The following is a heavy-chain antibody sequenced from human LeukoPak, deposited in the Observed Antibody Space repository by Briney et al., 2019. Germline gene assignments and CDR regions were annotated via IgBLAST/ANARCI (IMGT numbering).Heavy chain of an antibody. CDR1: GYTFTVYY. V-gene: IGHV1-24*01. J-gene: IGHJ4*02. CDR3: ATMSKWDPSGY. Sequence: ASVKVSCKSSGYTFTVYYMHWVRQAPGKGLEWMGGFDPEDGETIYAQKFQGRVTMTEDTSTDTAYMELSSLRSEGTAVYYCATMSKWDPSGYWGQGTLVTVSS. CDR2: FDPEDGET. D-gene: IGHD3-10*01.